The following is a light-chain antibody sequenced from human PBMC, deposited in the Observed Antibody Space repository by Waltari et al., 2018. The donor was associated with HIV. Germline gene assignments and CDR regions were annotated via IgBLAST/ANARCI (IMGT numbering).Light chain of an antibody. CDR3: ATWDDSLNGRV. J-gene: IGLJ3*02. V-gene: IGLV1-44*01. CDR1: RSNIGDKT. CDR2: KSD. Sequence: QSVLTQPPSASGTPGQRVTISCSARRSNIGDKTVNWYQHLPGTAPKLLIYKSDQRPSGVPDRFSGSKSDTSASLAISGLQSEDEADYYCATWDDSLNGRVFGGGTKLTVL.